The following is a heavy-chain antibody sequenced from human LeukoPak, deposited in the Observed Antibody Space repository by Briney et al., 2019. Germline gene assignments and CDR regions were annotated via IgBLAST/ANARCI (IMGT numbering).Heavy chain of an antibody. D-gene: IGHD4-17*01. J-gene: IGHJ4*02. CDR1: GGTFRSGS. CDR2: IVPVPDIT. CDR3: ARASDLVTTWDYFDS. V-gene: IGHV1-69*02. Sequence: ASVKVSCKASGGTFRSGSINWVRQAPGQGLEWMGRIVPVPDITTYSQTFQGRVTITADKSTSTAYMELSSLTSEDTAVYYCARASDLVTTWDYFDSWGQGSLVIVSS.